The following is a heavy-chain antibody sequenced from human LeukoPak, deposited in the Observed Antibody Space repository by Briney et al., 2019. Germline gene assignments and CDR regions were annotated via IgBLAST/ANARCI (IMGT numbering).Heavy chain of an antibody. Sequence: EASVKVSCKVSGYTLTELSMHWVRQSPGKGLEWMGGFDPEDGETIYAQKFRGRVTMTEDTSTDTAYMELSSLRSEDTAVYYCATVSRLAAGTPYYFDYWGQGTLVTVSS. CDR3: ATVSRLAAGTPYYFDY. V-gene: IGHV1-24*01. D-gene: IGHD6-13*01. CDR2: FDPEDGET. CDR1: GYTLTELS. J-gene: IGHJ4*02.